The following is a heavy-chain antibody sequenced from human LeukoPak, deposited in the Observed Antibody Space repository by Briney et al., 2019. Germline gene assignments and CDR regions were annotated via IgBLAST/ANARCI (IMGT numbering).Heavy chain of an antibody. D-gene: IGHD6-6*01. CDR1: GYTFTSYY. CDR2: INPSGGST. V-gene: IGHV1-46*01. J-gene: IGHJ4*02. CDR3: ARDGPRIAAFGEDLDY. Sequence: ASVKVSCKASGYTFTSYYMHWVRHAPGQGLEWMGIINPSGGSTSYAQKFQGRVTMTRDTSTSTVYMELSSLRSEDTAVYYCARDGPRIAAFGEDLDYWGQGTLVTVSS.